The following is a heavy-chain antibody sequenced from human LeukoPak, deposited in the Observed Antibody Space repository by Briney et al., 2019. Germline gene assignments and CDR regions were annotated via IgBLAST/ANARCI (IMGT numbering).Heavy chain of an antibody. V-gene: IGHV4-4*02. CDR2: IWYSGTT. J-gene: IGHJ4*02. CDR3: MGADYGGH. Sequence: SGTLSLTCTVSGAPIISNNWWSWVRQSPGKGLEWIGEIWYSGTTNYNPSLKSRLTISVDTSSNQFSLRLTSVTAADTAVYYCMGADYGGHWGQGTLATVSS. CDR1: GAPIISNNW. D-gene: IGHD4-17*01.